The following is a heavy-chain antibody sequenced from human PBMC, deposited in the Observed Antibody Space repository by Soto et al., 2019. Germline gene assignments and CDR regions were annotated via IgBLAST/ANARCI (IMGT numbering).Heavy chain of an antibody. Sequence: PGGSLRLSCTASGFSFSTNSMAWVRQAPGKGLEWVSAISSSGSSTFYADSVKGRFTISRDNSKNTLYLQMNSLRAEDTATYYCAKQGSSRSANWFGPWGQGTLVTVSS. CDR1: GFSFSTNS. J-gene: IGHJ5*02. CDR3: AKQGSSRSANWFGP. V-gene: IGHV3-23*01. CDR2: ISSSGSST. D-gene: IGHD6-13*01.